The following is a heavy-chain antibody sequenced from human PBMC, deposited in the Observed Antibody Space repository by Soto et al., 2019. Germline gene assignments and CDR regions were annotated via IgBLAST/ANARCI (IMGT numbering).Heavy chain of an antibody. J-gene: IGHJ6*02. V-gene: IGHV4-39*01. Sequence: QLQLQESGPGLVKPSETLSLTCTVSGGSISSSSYYWGWIRQPPGKGLEWIGSIDYSGSTYYNPYLKSRVTISVDTSKNQFSLKLSSVTAADTAVYYCARWVGVAGCLDVWGQGTTVTVSS. CDR3: ARWVGVAGCLDV. CDR1: GGSISSSSYY. D-gene: IGHD6-19*01. CDR2: IDYSGST.